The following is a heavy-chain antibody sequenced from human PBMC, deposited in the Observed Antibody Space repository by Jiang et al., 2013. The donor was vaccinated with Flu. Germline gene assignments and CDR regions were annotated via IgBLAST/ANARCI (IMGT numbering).Heavy chain of an antibody. CDR2: ISAYNGNT. CDR3: ARDQAYDSSGYYPEYYFDY. Sequence: GAEVKKPGASVKVSCKASGYTFTSYGISWVRQAPGQGLEWMGWISAYNGNTNYAQKLQGRVTMTTDTSTSTAYMELRSLRSDDTAVYYCARDQAYDSSGYYPEYYFDYWGQGTLVHRLL. CDR1: GYTFTSYG. J-gene: IGHJ4*02. V-gene: IGHV1-18*04. D-gene: IGHD3-22*01.